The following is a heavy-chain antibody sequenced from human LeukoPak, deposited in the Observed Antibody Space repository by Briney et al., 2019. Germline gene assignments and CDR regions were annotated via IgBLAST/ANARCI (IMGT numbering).Heavy chain of an antibody. Sequence: SETLSLTCTVSGGSISSYYWSWIRQPPGKGLEWIGYIYYSGSTNYNPSLKSRVTISVDTSKNQFSLKLSSVTAADTAVYYCAREGSLTGCYDREAFDIWGQGTMVTVSS. CDR2: IYYSGST. CDR3: AREGSLTGCYDREAFDI. D-gene: IGHD3-9*01. J-gene: IGHJ3*02. V-gene: IGHV4-59*01. CDR1: GGSISSYY.